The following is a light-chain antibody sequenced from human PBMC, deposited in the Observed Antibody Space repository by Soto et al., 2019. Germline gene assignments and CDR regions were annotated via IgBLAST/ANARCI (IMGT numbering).Light chain of an antibody. CDR2: DTS. Sequence: VGLTQSRVTLSLSPGEGAALSCRASQSISSSFLAWYQHKPGQTPRLLIYDTSTRATGVPTRFSGSRSGAEFTLTINSLQSEDFAVYYCQPYNNWPLTFGGGTKVDIK. CDR3: QPYNNWPLT. V-gene: IGKV3-15*01. J-gene: IGKJ4*01. CDR1: QSISSS.